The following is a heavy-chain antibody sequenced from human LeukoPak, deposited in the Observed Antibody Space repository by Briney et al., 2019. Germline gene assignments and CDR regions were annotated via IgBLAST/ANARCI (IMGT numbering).Heavy chain of an antibody. V-gene: IGHV4-59*01. D-gene: IGHD6-6*01. CDR3: ARSPLGSIAAHRGYFDY. CDR1: GGSISSYY. J-gene: IGHJ4*02. Sequence: SETLSLTCTVSGGSISSYYWSWIRQPPGKGLEWIGYIYYSGSTNYNPSLKSRVTISVDTSKNQFSLKLSSVTAADTAVYYCARSPLGSIAAHRGYFDYWGQGTLVTVSS. CDR2: IYYSGST.